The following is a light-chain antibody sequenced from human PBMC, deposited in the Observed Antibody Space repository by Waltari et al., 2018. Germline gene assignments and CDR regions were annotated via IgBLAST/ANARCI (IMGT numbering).Light chain of an antibody. CDR2: GNS. Sequence: QSVLTQPPSVSGAPGQRVTISCTGSSSNIGAGYDVHWYQQLPGTAPKLLIYGNSNRPPGGPDRSLGSKSGTSASLAITGLQAEDEADYYCQSYDSSLSAVVFGGGTKLTVL. V-gene: IGLV1-40*01. J-gene: IGLJ2*01. CDR1: SSNIGAGYD. CDR3: QSYDSSLSAVV.